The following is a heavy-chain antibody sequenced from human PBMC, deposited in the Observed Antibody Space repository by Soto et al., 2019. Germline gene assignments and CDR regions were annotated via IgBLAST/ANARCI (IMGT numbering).Heavy chain of an antibody. CDR3: ARRRDFLDS. CDR1: GFTFRDYY. D-gene: IGHD3-3*01. J-gene: IGHJ4*02. Sequence: QVQLVESGGGLVKPGGSLRLSCAASGFTFRDYYMTWVRQAPGKGLEWVSYIGSGGGTIYYADSVKGRFTISSDNAKSSLFLQMNSLRAEDTAVYYCARRRDFLDSWGQGTLVTVSS. V-gene: IGHV3-11*01. CDR2: IGSGGGTI.